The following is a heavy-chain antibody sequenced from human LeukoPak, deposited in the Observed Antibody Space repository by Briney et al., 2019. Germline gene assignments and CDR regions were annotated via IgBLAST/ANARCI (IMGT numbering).Heavy chain of an antibody. CDR3: ARDQSIAGPTTADY. CDR2: ISRSGSST. J-gene: IGHJ4*02. V-gene: IGHV3-23*01. Sequence: GGSLRLSCAASGFTFSAYAMSWVRQAPGKGLEWVSAISRSGSSTDYADSVKGRFTISRDNAKNTLYLQMNSLRAEDTAVYYCARDQSIAGPTTADYWGQGTLVTVSS. CDR1: GFTFSAYA. D-gene: IGHD1-26*01.